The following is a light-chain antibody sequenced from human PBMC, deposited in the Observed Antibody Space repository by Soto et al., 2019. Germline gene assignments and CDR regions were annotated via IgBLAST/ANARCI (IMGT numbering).Light chain of an antibody. V-gene: IGLV2-23*02. Sequence: QSVLTQPDSVSGSPGQSIPISCTGTSSDVGSYNLVSWYQQHPGKATKLTIYEVSKRPSGVSKRFSGSKSGNTASLTISGLQAEDGADYYCCSYAGSSSWVFGGGTQLTVL. J-gene: IGLJ7*01. CDR1: SSDVGSYNL. CDR3: CSYAGSSSWV. CDR2: EVS.